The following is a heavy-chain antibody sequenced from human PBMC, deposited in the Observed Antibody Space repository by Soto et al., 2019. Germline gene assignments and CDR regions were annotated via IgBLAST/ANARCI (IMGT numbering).Heavy chain of an antibody. CDR1: GFTFSSYA. J-gene: IGHJ6*03. CDR2: ISSNGGST. D-gene: IGHD3-3*01. Sequence: GGSLRLSCAASGFTFSSYAMHWVRQAPGKGLEYVSAISSNGGSTYYANSVKGRFTISRDNSKNTLYLQMGSLRAEDMAVYYCARVGTIRPVASEDYYYYMDVWGKGTTVTVS. CDR3: ARVGTIRPVASEDYYYYMDV. V-gene: IGHV3-64*01.